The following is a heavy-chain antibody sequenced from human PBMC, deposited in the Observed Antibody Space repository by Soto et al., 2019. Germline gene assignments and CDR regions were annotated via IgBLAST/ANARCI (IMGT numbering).Heavy chain of an antibody. CDR1: GYTFTSYD. CDR3: AQYSGYDCDGGFDY. D-gene: IGHD5-12*01. J-gene: IGHJ4*02. CDR2: MNPNSGNT. Sequence: QVQLVQSGAEVKKPGASVKVSCKASGYTFTSYDINWVRQATGQGLEWMGWMNPNSGNTGYAQKFQGRVTMTRTTSISTAYRELSSRRSEFSAVYYCAQYSGYDCDGGFDYRGQGTLVTVSS. V-gene: IGHV1-8*01.